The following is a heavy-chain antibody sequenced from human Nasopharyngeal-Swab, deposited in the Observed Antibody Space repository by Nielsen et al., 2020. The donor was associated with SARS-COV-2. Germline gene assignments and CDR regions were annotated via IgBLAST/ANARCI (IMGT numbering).Heavy chain of an antibody. CDR1: GFTFSSYG. CDR2: ISGSGDNT. D-gene: IGHD6-13*01. J-gene: IGHJ4*02. CDR3: AKNSSSWGGFDY. Sequence: GGSLRLSCAASGFTFSSYGMSWVRQAPGKGLEWVSAISGSGDNTYYADSVKGRFTISRDNSKNTLYLQMISLRVEDTAVYYCAKNSSSWGGFDYWGQGTLVTVSS. V-gene: IGHV3-23*01.